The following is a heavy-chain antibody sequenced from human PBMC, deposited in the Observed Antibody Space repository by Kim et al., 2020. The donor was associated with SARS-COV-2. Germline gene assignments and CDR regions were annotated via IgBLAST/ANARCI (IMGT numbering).Heavy chain of an antibody. D-gene: IGHD3-16*01. CDR1: GGSISSYY. CDR2: IYYSGST. J-gene: IGHJ4*02. Sequence: SETLSLTCTVSGGSISSYYWSWIRQPPGKGLEWIGYIYYSGSTNYNPSLKSRVTISVDTSKNQFSLKLSSVTAADTAVYYCAARGGYVYYFDYWGQGTLVTVSS. V-gene: IGHV4-59*01. CDR3: AARGGYVYYFDY.